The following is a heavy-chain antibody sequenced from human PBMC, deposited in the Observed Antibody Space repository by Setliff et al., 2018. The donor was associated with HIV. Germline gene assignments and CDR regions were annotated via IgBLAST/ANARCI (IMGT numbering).Heavy chain of an antibody. Sequence: SETLSLTCTVSGGSISSSSYYWSWIRQSPEKGLEWIGYIYYSGDTNYNPSLRSRVTISVDTSQNRFSLRLTSVTAADTGVYFCARGRQDSYYDSTSYYWGDAFDIWGQGTRVT. V-gene: IGHV4-61*01. D-gene: IGHD3-22*01. CDR1: GGSISSSSYY. CDR2: IYYSGDT. CDR3: ARGRQDSYYDSTSYYWGDAFDI. J-gene: IGHJ3*02.